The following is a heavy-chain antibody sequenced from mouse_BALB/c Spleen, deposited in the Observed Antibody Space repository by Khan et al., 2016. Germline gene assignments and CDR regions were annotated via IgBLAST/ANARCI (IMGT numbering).Heavy chain of an antibody. CDR2: INPDSSTI. CDR1: GFDFSRYW. Sequence: EVKLLESGGGLVQPGGSLKLSCAASGFDFSRYWMSWVRQAPGQGLEWIGEINPDSSTINYTPSLKDKFIISRDNAKNTLYLQMSKVGSEDTALYYCARRGGYVAYWGQGTLVTVSA. CDR3: ARRGGYVAY. V-gene: IGHV4-1*02. D-gene: IGHD2-2*01. J-gene: IGHJ3*01.